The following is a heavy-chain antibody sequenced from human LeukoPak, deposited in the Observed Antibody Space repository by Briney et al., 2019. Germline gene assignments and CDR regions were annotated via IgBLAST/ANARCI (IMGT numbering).Heavy chain of an antibody. Sequence: PSETLSLTCTVSGGSISSYYWSWIRQPPGKGLEWIGYIYYSGSTNYNPSLKSRVTISVDTSKNQFSLKLSSVTAADTAVYYCARGPVVVTTTGYYYYGMDVWGQGTTVTVSS. CDR3: ARGPVVVTTTGYYYYGMDV. V-gene: IGHV4-59*01. CDR1: GGSISSYY. J-gene: IGHJ6*02. D-gene: IGHD2-21*02. CDR2: IYYSGST.